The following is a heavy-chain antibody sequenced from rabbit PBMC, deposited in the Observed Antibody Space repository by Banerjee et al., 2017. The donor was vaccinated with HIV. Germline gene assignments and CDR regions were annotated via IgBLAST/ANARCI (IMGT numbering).Heavy chain of an antibody. CDR3: ARWDNGMDL. CDR2: IYADSNGST. V-gene: IGHV1S40*01. CDR1: GFSFSSSYW. D-gene: IGHD4-2*01. Sequence: QSLEESGGDLVKPGASLTLTCTASGFSFSSSYWICWVRQAPGKGLEWIGCIYADSNGSTCYARWAKGRFTISKTSSTTVTLQMTSLTVADTATYFCARWDNGMDLWGQGTLVTAS. J-gene: IGHJ6*01.